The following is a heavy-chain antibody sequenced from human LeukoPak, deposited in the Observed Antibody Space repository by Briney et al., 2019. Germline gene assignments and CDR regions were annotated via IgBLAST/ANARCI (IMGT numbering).Heavy chain of an antibody. D-gene: IGHD6-13*01. CDR2: INQDVSQI. V-gene: IGHV3-7*01. CDR3: AKLGYNSWDFDY. J-gene: IGHJ4*02. CDR1: GFTFRSYW. Sequence: GGSLRLSCAASGFTFRSYWMSWVRQAPGKGLEWVATINQDVSQIKYVDSVKGRFTISRDNAKNSLYLQMNSLRAEDTAVYYCAKLGYNSWDFDYWGQGTVVAVSS.